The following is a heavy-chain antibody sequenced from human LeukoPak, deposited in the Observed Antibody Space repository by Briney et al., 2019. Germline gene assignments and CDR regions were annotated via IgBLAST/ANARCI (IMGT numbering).Heavy chain of an antibody. V-gene: IGHV3-7*01. CDR3: ARVGLWSRDY. J-gene: IGHJ4*02. CDR1: GFTFSNHW. Sequence: PGGSLRLSCAASGFTFSNHWMSWVRQAPGKGLEWVANIKQDGSAKYYVDSVKGRFTISRDNAKNSLFLQMNSLRAEDTAVYYCARVGLWSRDYWGQGTLVTVSS. D-gene: IGHD3-10*01. CDR2: IKQDGSAK.